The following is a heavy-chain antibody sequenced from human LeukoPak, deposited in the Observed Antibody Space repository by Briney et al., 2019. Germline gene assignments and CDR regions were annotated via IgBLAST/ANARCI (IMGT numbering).Heavy chain of an antibody. CDR3: ATNDYGDYHFDY. D-gene: IGHD4-17*01. CDR2: IYHSGST. Sequence: PSETLSLTCTVSGYSISSGYYWGWIRQPPGKGLEWIGSIYHSGSTYYNPSLKSRVTISVDTSKNQFSLKLRSVTAADTAVYYCATNDYGDYHFDYWGQGTLVTVSS. V-gene: IGHV4-38-2*02. CDR1: GYSISSGYY. J-gene: IGHJ4*02.